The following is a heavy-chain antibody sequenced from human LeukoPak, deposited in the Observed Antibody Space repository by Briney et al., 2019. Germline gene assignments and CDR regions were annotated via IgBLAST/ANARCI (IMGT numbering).Heavy chain of an antibody. J-gene: IGHJ4*02. CDR3: ARKRGLRWNRFDY. CDR1: GGSISSSSYF. CDR2: IYYTGTS. D-gene: IGHD4-23*01. V-gene: IGHV4-39*07. Sequence: SETLSLTCTVSGGSISSSSYFWGWIRQPPGKGLEWIGSIYYTGTSYYNPSLKSRVTISVDTSKNQFSLKLSSVTAADTAVYYCARKRGLRWNRFDYWGQGTLVTVSS.